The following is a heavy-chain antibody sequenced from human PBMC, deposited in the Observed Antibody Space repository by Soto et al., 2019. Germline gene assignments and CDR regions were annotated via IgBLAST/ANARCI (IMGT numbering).Heavy chain of an antibody. D-gene: IGHD6-13*01. J-gene: IGHJ4*02. Sequence: EPLSLTCTVSGGSISSNYWTWIRQPPGKGLEWIGYVYNSGSTNYNPSLKSRVTISEDTSKSQFSLQVNAMTAADTAVYYCARYRREAVAGYTLDNWGQGILVTVS. V-gene: IGHV4-59*01. CDR2: VYNSGST. CDR3: ARYRREAVAGYTLDN. CDR1: GGSISSNY.